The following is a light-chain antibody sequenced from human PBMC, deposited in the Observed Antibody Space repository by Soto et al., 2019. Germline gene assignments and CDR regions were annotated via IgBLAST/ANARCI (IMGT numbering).Light chain of an antibody. CDR3: QQYNSYPLT. V-gene: IGKV1-5*03. CDR1: QSISSW. Sequence: DIQMTQSPSTLSASVGDRVTITCRASQSISSWLAWYQQKPGKAPNLLIYKASSLESGVPSRFSGSGSGTDFTLTITSLQTDDFATYYCQQYNSYPLTFGGGTKVDIK. J-gene: IGKJ4*01. CDR2: KAS.